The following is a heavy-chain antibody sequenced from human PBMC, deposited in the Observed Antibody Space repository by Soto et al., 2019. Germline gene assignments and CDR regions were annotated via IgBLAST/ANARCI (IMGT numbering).Heavy chain of an antibody. J-gene: IGHJ4*02. Sequence: ASVKVSCKAYGYTFTTYDIHWVRQAPGQGLEWMGWISTGGGNTKYSQKFQGRLTFTRDTSASTAYMELTSLTSDDTAFYYCARSREQLYWGQGTQVTVSS. V-gene: IGHV1-3*04. CDR3: ARSREQLY. D-gene: IGHD1-26*01. CDR1: GYTFTTYD. CDR2: ISTGGGNT.